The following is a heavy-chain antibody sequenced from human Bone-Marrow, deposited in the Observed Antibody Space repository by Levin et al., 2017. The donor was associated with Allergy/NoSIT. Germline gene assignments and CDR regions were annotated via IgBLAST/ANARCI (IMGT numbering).Heavy chain of an antibody. CDR2: INHTGNI. D-gene: IGHD3-16*01. CDR1: GGSFSAYY. CDR3: ARGRFFAFDI. V-gene: IGHV4-34*01. Sequence: SETLSLNCGVSGGSFSAYYWIWIRQTPGKGLEWIGEINHTGNINYNPSLKSLFTISVDASKRQFSLKLDSVTAADPAMYYCARGRFFAFDIWGQGTMVTVSS. J-gene: IGHJ3*02.